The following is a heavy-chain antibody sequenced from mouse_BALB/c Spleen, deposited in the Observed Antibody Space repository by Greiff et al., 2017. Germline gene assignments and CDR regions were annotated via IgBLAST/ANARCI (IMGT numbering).Heavy chain of an antibody. D-gene: IGHD2-4*01. CDR2: IWGDGST. J-gene: IGHJ2*01. Sequence: QVQLKESGPGLVAPSQSLSITCTVSGFSLTGYGVNWVRQPPGKGLEWLGMIWGDGSTDYNSALKSRLSISKDNSKSQVFLKMNSLQTDDTARYYCARTLTMITKGGYYFDYWGQGTTLTVSA. CDR1: GFSLTGYG. CDR3: ARTLTMITKGGYYFDY. V-gene: IGHV2-6-7*01.